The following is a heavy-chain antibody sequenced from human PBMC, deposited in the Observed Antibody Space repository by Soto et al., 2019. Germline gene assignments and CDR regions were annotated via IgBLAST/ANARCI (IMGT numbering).Heavy chain of an antibody. D-gene: IGHD1-26*01. V-gene: IGHV3-21*01. J-gene: IGHJ6*02. CDR2: ITSSSSYI. CDR1: GFTFSIYS. Sequence: EVQLVESGGDLVKPGGSLRLSCAASGFTFSIYSMNWVRQAPGKGLEWVSSITSSSSYIYYGDSVKGRFTISRDNAKNSLYLQMNSLRAEDTAVYYCARDRGSYSYYYYCMDVWGQGTTVTVSS. CDR3: ARDRGSYSYYYYCMDV.